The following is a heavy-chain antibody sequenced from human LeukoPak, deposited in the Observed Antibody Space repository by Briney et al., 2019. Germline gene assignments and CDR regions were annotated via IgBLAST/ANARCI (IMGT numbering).Heavy chain of an antibody. Sequence: PSETLSLTCTVSGGSISSGSYYWSWIRQPAGKGLEWIGRIYTSGSTNYNPSLQSRITISVDKSKNQFSLKLSCVTAADTAVYYCARGLFYYDSSGYSNYFDYWGQGTLVTVSS. V-gene: IGHV4-61*02. J-gene: IGHJ4*02. CDR2: IYTSGST. CDR1: GGSISSGSYY. CDR3: ARGLFYYDSSGYSNYFDY. D-gene: IGHD3-22*01.